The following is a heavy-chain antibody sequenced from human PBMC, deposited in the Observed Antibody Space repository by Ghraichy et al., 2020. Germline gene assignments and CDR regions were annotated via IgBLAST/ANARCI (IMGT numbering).Heavy chain of an antibody. CDR2: ISYDGSNK. V-gene: IGHV3-30*04. CDR1: GFTFSSYA. CDR3: ARGGSTAWYYYYIDD. J-gene: IGHJ6*03. D-gene: IGHD5/OR15-5a*01. Sequence: GGSLRLSCAASGFTFSSYAMHWVRQAPGKGLEWVAVISYDGSNKYYADSVKGRFTISRDNSKNTLYLQMNSLRAEDTAVYYCARGGSTAWYYYYIDDWGQGTTVTVSS.